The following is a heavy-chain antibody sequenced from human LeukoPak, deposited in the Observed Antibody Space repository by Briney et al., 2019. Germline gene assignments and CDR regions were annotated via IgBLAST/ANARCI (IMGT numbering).Heavy chain of an antibody. V-gene: IGHV4-34*01. CDR3: ARSSTWIRGGERAFDI. J-gene: IGHJ3*02. CDR2: INHSGST. Sequence: SETLSLTCAVYGGSFSGYYWSWIRQPPGKGLEWIGEINHSGSTNYNPSLKSRVTISVDTSKNQFSLKLSSVTAADTAVYYCARSSTWIRGGERAFDIWGQGTMVTVSS. D-gene: IGHD3-16*01. CDR1: GGSFSGYY.